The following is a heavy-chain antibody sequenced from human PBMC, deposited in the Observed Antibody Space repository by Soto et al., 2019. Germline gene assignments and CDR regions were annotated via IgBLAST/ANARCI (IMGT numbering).Heavy chain of an antibody. V-gene: IGHV1-18*01. CDR1: GYTFSNFG. D-gene: IGHD2-2*01. J-gene: IGHJ5*02. CDR2: ISAYTDTP. Sequence: ASVKVSCKASGYTFSNFGVTWVRRAPGQGLEWMGWISAYTDTPNYAQKFQGRVTMTIDTSTSTAYMDLRSLTSDDTAVYYCARLIPGVEAWFDHWGHGTLFPVSS. CDR3: ARLIPGVEAWFDH.